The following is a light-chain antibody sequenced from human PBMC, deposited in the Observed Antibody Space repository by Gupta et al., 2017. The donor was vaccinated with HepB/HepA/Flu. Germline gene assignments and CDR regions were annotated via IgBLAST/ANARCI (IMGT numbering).Light chain of an antibody. CDR1: QSIKSN. CDR2: TAS. V-gene: IGKV1-39*01. J-gene: IGKJ1*01. Sequence: DIQMTQSPSSLSASVGDRVTITCRASQSIKSNLNWYQQKPGKAPNLLIYTASRLQSGVPSRFSGSGSGTDFTLTISRLQPEDFATYYCQQRYSTPRTFGQGTKVEIK. CDR3: QQRYSTPRT.